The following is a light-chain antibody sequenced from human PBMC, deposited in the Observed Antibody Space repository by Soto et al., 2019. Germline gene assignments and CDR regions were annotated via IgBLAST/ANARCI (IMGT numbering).Light chain of an antibody. CDR1: QSISSY. CDR2: AAS. CDR3: QESLTSLGT. V-gene: IGKV1-39*01. J-gene: IGKJ3*01. Sequence: DIQMTQSPSSLSASVGERVTITCRASQSISSYLNWFQQKPGKAPKLLIYAASSLPTGVPSRFSGSGSGTDFTLTISSLQREDFATYYCQESLTSLGTFGPGTKVDIK.